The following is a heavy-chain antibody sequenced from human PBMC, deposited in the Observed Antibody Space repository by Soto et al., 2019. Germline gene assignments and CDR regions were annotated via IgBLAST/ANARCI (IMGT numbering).Heavy chain of an antibody. CDR3: ASEGWAASYYCDY. J-gene: IGHJ4*02. Sequence: EVQLVESGGGLVQPGGSLRLSCTGSGFTFSTHSMNWVRQAPGKGQEWVSFISSSSSTTYYADSVMGRFNISRDKAKNKRYLEMNCLNEDDMAVYECASEGWAASYYCDYWGQGTLRTVSS. V-gene: IGHV3-48*02. D-gene: IGHD6-19*01. CDR1: GFTFSTHS. CDR2: ISSSSSTT.